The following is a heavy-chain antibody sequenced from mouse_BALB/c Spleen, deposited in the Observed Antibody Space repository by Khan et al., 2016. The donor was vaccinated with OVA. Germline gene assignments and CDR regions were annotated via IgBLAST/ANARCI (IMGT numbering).Heavy chain of an antibody. Sequence: EVELVESGGGLVQPGGSRKLSCAASGFTFTSYGMHWIRQAPEKGLEWVAYISSDSSTIYYADTVKGRFTISRDNPKNTLFLQMTSLRSGDTAMYFCATSYFYGYYFDYWGQGTTLTVSS. CDR1: GFTFTSYG. CDR2: ISSDSSTI. J-gene: IGHJ2*01. D-gene: IGHD1-1*01. CDR3: ATSYFYGYYFDY. V-gene: IGHV5-17*02.